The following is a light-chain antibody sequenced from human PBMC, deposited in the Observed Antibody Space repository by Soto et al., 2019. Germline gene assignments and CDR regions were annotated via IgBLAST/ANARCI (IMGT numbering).Light chain of an antibody. Sequence: QSALTQPPSASGSPGQSVTISCTGTSSDIGIYNYVSWYQQHPGKAPKLMIYEVTKRPSGVPDRFSGSKSGNTASLTVSGIQADDEADYYCSSYGGSNNLVFGGGTKLTVL. V-gene: IGLV2-8*01. CDR2: EVT. CDR3: SSYGGSNNLV. J-gene: IGLJ2*01. CDR1: SSDIGIYNY.